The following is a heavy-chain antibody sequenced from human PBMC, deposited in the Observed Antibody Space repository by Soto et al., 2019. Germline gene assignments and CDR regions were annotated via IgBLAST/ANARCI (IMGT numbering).Heavy chain of an antibody. V-gene: IGHV4-39*01. CDR1: GDSVSSRNFY. Sequence: PSETLSLTCTVSGDSVSSRNFYWAWIRQPPGKGLEWIGSIFYSGSTYTNPSLHSRLTMSVDTSMNQFSLNLTSVTAADSGVYYCARRHTSGRQTSWFDPWGQGTLVTSPQ. D-gene: IGHD1-1*01. J-gene: IGHJ5*02. CDR3: ARRHTSGRQTSWFDP. CDR2: IFYSGST.